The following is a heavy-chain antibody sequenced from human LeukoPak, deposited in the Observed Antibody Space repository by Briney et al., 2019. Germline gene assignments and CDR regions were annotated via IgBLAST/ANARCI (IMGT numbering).Heavy chain of an antibody. J-gene: IGHJ4*02. CDR2: IYYSGST. D-gene: IGHD3-22*01. CDR3: ARRYGSSGYYRFDY. Sequence: SETLSPTCTVSGGSISSSSYYWGWIRQPPGKGLEWIGSIYYSGSTYYNPSLKSRVTISVDTSKNQFSLKLSSVTAADTAVYYCARRYGSSGYYRFDYWGQGTLVTVSS. CDR1: GGSISSSSYY. V-gene: IGHV4-39*01.